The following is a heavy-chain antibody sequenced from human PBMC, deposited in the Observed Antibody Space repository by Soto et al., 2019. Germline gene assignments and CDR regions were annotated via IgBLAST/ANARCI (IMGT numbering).Heavy chain of an antibody. D-gene: IGHD2-15*01. J-gene: IGHJ3*02. CDR2: ISSSSSTI. V-gene: IGHV3-48*01. CDR3: ARDRKDIVVVVGFSSTGAFDI. Sequence: GGSLRLSCAASGFTFSSYSMNWVRQAPGKGLEWVSYISSSSSTIYYADSVKGRFTISRDNAKNSLYLQMNSLRAEDTAVYYCARDRKDIVVVVGFSSTGAFDIWGQGTMVTVSS. CDR1: GFTFSSYS.